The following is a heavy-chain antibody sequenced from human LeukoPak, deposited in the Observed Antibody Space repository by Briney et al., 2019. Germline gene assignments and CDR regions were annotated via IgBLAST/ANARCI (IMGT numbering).Heavy chain of an antibody. CDR1: GFTFSSYE. CDR3: ARGTVTTKGVDV. V-gene: IGHV3-48*03. D-gene: IGHD4-11*01. J-gene: IGHJ6*04. CDR2: ISSSGSTI. Sequence: GGSLRLSCAASGFTFSSYEMNWVRQAPGKGLEWVSYISSSGSTIYYADSVKGRFTISRDNAKNSLYLQMNSLRAEDTALYYCARGTVTTKGVDVWGKGTTVTVSS.